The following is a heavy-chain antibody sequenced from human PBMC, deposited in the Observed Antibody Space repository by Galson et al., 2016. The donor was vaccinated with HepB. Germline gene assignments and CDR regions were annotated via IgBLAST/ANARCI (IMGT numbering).Heavy chain of an antibody. Sequence: SVKVSCKASGYTFTGHYMHWVRQAPGQGLEWMGWINPNSGGTNYAQKFQGWVTMTRDTSISTAYMELSRLRSGDTAVYYCARDGDICRGGSCYHMYDYWGQGTLVTVSS. D-gene: IGHD2-15*01. V-gene: IGHV1-2*04. CDR1: GYTFTGHY. CDR3: ARDGDICRGGSCYHMYDY. J-gene: IGHJ4*02. CDR2: INPNSGGT.